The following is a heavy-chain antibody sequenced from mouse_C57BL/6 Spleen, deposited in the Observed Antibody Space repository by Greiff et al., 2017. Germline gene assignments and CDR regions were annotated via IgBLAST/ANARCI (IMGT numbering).Heavy chain of an antibody. V-gene: IGHV1-72*01. CDR3: ARPYYYGSSRYYYAMDY. CDR2: IDPNSGGT. J-gene: IGHJ4*01. CDR1: GYTFPSYW. Sequence: QVHVKQPGAELVKPGASVKLSCKASGYTFPSYWMHWVKQRPGRGLEWIGRIDPNSGGTKYNEKVKSKATLTADKPSSTAYMQLSSLTSEDSAVYDGARPYYYGSSRYYYAMDYWGQGTSVTVSS. D-gene: IGHD1-1*01.